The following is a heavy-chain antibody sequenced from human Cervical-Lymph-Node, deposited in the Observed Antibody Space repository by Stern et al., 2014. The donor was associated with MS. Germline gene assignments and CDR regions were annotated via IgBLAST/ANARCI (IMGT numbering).Heavy chain of an antibody. CDR3: ARQRFFDY. V-gene: IGHV5-51*01. J-gene: IGHJ4*02. CDR1: GYTFTSYW. D-gene: IGHD4-17*01. Sequence: EVQLVESGPEVKRPGESLKISCQASGYTFTSYWIGWVRQMPGTGLEWIAIIFPGGYDIRYSPPFQGQVTIPADKSSSTAYLQWNNLKASDTAIYYCARQRFFDYWGQGTLVTVSS. CDR2: IFPGGYDI.